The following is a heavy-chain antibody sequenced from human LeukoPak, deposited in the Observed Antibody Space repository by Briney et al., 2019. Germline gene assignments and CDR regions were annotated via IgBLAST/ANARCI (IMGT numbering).Heavy chain of an antibody. CDR3: ATYSSRNAREFQS. V-gene: IGHV3-7*01. J-gene: IGHJ1*01. D-gene: IGHD2-2*01. Sequence: GSLRLSCEASGFTFSNSWMTWVRQTSGKGLEWVANIKTDGSEKYYVDSVRGRFTISRDNAKNSLYLQMNSLRAEDTAVYYCATYSSRNAREFQSWGQGTLVTVSS. CDR2: IKTDGSEK. CDR1: GFTFSNSW.